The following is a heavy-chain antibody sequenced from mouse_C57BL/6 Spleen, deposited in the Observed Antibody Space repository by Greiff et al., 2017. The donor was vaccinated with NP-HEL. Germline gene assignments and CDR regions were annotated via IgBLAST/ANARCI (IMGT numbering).Heavy chain of an antibody. V-gene: IGHV1-54*01. J-gene: IGHJ1*03. Sequence: QVQLQQSGAELVRPGTSVKVSCKASGFAFTNYLIEWVKQRPGQGLEWIGVINTGSGGTNYKEKLKGQATLTADTSSSTAYMQLSSLTSDDAAVYFCARSLLRETYWYFDVWGTGTTVTVSS. CDR2: INTGSGGT. CDR3: ARSLLRETYWYFDV. CDR1: GFAFTNYL. D-gene: IGHD1-1*01.